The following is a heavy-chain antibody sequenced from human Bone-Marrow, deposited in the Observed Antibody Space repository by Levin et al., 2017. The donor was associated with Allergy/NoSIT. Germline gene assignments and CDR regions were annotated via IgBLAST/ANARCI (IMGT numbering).Heavy chain of an antibody. J-gene: IGHJ4*02. Sequence: SETLSLTCAVSGYSISSGYYWGWIRQPPGKGLEWIGSIYHSGSTYYNPSLKSRVTISVDTSKNQFSLKLSSVTAADTAVYYCASTPLGSGSYPFDYWGQGTLVTVSS. D-gene: IGHD3-10*01. V-gene: IGHV4-38-2*01. CDR3: ASTPLGSGSYPFDY. CDR1: GYSISSGYY. CDR2: IYHSGST.